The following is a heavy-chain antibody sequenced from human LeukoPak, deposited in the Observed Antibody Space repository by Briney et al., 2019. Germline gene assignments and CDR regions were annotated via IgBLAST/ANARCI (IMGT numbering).Heavy chain of an antibody. Sequence: VASVKVSCKASGYTFTSYGISWVRQAPGQGLEWMGWISAYNGNTNYAQKFQGRVTMTRDTSISTAYMELSRLRSDDTAVYYCAREGDSSGFDYWGQGTLVTVSS. D-gene: IGHD3-22*01. J-gene: IGHJ4*02. CDR3: AREGDSSGFDY. V-gene: IGHV1-18*01. CDR1: GYTFTSYG. CDR2: ISAYNGNT.